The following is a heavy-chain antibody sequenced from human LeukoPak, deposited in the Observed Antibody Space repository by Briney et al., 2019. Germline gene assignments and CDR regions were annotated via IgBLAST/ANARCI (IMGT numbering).Heavy chain of an antibody. CDR3: ARAHNLNPEHAFHI. Sequence: EASVKVTFKGSGYTFTSYGISWVGQAPGQGREGMGWISAYNGNTNYEQKLQGKPTITTDTSTSTAYIQLRSLTSDHTPVYYCARAHNLNPEHAFHIWGQGTMVTVSS. V-gene: IGHV1-18*01. D-gene: IGHD1-20*01. J-gene: IGHJ3*02. CDR1: GYTFTSYG. CDR2: ISAYNGNT.